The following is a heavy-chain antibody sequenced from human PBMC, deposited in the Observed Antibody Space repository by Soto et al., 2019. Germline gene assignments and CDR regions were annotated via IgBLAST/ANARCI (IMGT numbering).Heavy chain of an antibody. CDR1: GGSFSGYY. D-gene: IGHD6-13*01. Sequence: XXTLSLPCAVYGGSFSGYYWRWILQPPGKGLEWIGEINHSGSTNYNPSLKSRVTISVDTSKNQFSLKLSSVTAADTAVYYCARGVGIAAAGSNWFDPWGQGTLVTVSS. CDR2: INHSGST. CDR3: ARGVGIAAAGSNWFDP. J-gene: IGHJ5*02. V-gene: IGHV4-34*01.